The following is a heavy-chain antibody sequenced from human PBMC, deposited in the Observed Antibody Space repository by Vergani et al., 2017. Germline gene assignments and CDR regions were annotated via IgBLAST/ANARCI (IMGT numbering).Heavy chain of an antibody. J-gene: IGHJ5*02. D-gene: IGHD2-2*01. CDR3: ARGRKRGYCSSTSCFYWFDP. V-gene: IGHV1-8*02. Sequence: QVQLVQSGAEVKKPGSSVKVSCKASGGTFSSYTISWVRQAPGQGLEWMGWMNPNSGNTGYAQKFQGRVTMTRNTSISTAYMELSSLRSEDTAVYYCARGRKRGYCSSTSCFYWFDPWGQGTLVTVSS. CDR2: MNPNSGNT. CDR1: GGTFSSYT.